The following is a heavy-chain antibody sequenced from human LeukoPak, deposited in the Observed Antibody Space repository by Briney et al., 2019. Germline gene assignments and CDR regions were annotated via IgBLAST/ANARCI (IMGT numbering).Heavy chain of an antibody. CDR1: GFTFDDYG. CDR2: ITGDGHAT. V-gene: IGHV3-43*02. J-gene: IGHJ4*02. Sequence: PGGSLRLSCAASGFTFDDYGMHWVRQVPGKGLEWVSLITGDGHATYYADSVKGRFTISRDNGKNSLYLQMNSLRAEDTALYFCARDQDTSGYYYGILDYWGQGTLVTVSS. D-gene: IGHD3-22*01. CDR3: ARDQDTSGYYYGILDY.